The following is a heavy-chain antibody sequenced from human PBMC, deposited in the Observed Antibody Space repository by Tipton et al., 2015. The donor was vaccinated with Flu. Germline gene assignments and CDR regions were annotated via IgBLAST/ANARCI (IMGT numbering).Heavy chain of an antibody. V-gene: IGHV4-59*08. CDR1: GGSISSYY. CDR2: IYYSGST. Sequence: TLSLTCTVSGGSISSYYWSWIRQPPGKGLEWIGYIYYSGSTNYNPSLKSRVTISVDTSKNQFSLKLKSVTASDTAVYYCARLKLFALVNHSYYYGLDVWGQGTTVTVS. CDR3: ARLKLFALVNHSYYYGLDV. J-gene: IGHJ6*02. D-gene: IGHD3/OR15-3a*01.